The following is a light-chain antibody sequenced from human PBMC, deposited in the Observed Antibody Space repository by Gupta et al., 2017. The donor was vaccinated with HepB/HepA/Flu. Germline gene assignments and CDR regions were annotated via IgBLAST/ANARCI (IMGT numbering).Light chain of an antibody. V-gene: IGKV4-1*01. CDR3: QQFYSTPWT. Sequence: DIVMTQAPDSLAVSLGERATINCKSSQSLLYSANNKNFLTCYQQNPGQPPNLLNYWASTRDSGVPDRFSGSGSATDFTLTISILHAEDVAVYYCQQFYSTPWTFGPGTKVEIK. CDR1: QSLLYSANNKNF. CDR2: WAS. J-gene: IGKJ1*01.